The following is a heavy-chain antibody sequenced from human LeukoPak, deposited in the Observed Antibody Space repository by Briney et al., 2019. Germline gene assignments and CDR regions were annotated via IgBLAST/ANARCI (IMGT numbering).Heavy chain of an antibody. CDR1: GYTFINHG. Sequence: ASVKVSCKASGYTFINHGVTWVRQAPGQGLEWMGRITVYNGDTKSAQKFQGRVTMTADTSTSTAYMELSSLRSEDTAVYYCARVGAVAGPRSFDYWGQGTLVTVSS. V-gene: IGHV1-18*01. J-gene: IGHJ4*02. D-gene: IGHD6-19*01. CDR2: ITVYNGDT. CDR3: ARVGAVAGPRSFDY.